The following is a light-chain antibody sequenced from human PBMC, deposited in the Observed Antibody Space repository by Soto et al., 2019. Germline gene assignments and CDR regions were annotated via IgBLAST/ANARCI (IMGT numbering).Light chain of an antibody. V-gene: IGKV3-20*01. J-gene: IGKJ2*01. CDR3: QQYGSSPYT. CDR2: GAS. Sequence: EIVLTQSPGTLSLSPGERATLNCRASQSVNNNYLGWYQQKPGQAPRLLIFGASNRATGIPDRFSGSGSGTDFTLTISRLEPEDFAVYYCQQYGSSPYTFGQGTKVDIK. CDR1: QSVNNNY.